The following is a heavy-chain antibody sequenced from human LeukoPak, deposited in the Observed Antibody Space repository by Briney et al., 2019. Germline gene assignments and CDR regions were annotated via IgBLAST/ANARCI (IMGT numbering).Heavy chain of an antibody. D-gene: IGHD6-13*01. V-gene: IGHV4-34*01. J-gene: IGHJ4*02. Sequence: SETLSLTCAVSGGSFSGYYWSWIRQPPRKGLEWMGEINHSGSTNYNPSLKSRVTISVDTSKNQFSLKLSSVTAADTAVYYCARRVAAAAMYDYWGQGTLVTVSS. CDR2: INHSGST. CDR1: GGSFSGYY. CDR3: ARRVAAAAMYDY.